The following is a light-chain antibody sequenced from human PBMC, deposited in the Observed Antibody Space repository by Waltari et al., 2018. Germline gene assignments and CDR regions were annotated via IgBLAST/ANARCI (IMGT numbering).Light chain of an antibody. J-gene: IGLJ3*02. CDR3: SSYTGRPIML. Sequence: QSALTQPASVSGSPGQSITLSCTGTSSDVGAYNYVFWYQQHAGKAPKLMIYDVTKRPSGVSTRFPRSKSGNTASLTISGLQAEDEADYYCSSYTGRPIMLFGGGTKLTVL. CDR2: DVT. V-gene: IGLV2-14*03. CDR1: SSDVGAYNY.